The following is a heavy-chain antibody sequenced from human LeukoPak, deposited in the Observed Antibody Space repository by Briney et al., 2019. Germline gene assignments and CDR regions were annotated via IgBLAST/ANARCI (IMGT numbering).Heavy chain of an antibody. J-gene: IGHJ6*03. CDR3: ARVGRGSGSYRKRYYYYYYMDV. CDR1: GGSISSSSRY. V-gene: IGHV4-39*07. CDR2: INHSGST. Sequence: SETLSLTCTVSGGSISSSSRYWGWIRQPPGKGLEWIGEINHSGSTNYNPSLKSRVTISVDTSKNQFSLKLSSVTAADTAVYYCARVGRGSGSYRKRYYYYYYMDVWGKGTTVTVSS. D-gene: IGHD3-10*01.